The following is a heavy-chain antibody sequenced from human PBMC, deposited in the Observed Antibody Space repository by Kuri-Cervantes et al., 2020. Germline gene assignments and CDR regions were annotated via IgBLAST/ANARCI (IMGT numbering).Heavy chain of an antibody. CDR2: ISAYNGNT. CDR1: GYTFTSYG. V-gene: IGHV1-18*01. J-gene: IGHJ3*02. CDR3: ARAGYQPLLLNDAFDI. Sequence: ASVKVSCKASGYTFTSYGISWVRQAPGQGLEWMGWISAYNGNTNYAQKFQGRVTITADESTSTAYMELSSLRSEDTAVYYCARAGYQPLLLNDAFDIWGQGTMVTVSS. D-gene: IGHD2-21*02.